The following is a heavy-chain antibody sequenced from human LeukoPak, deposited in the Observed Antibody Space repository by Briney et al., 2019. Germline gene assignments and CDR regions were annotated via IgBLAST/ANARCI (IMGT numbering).Heavy chain of an antibody. Sequence: GGSLRLSCAASGFTFSSYGMHWVRQAPGKGLEWVAVIWYDGSNKYYADSVKGRFTISRDNSKNTLYLQMNSLRAEDTAVYYCARALDDTHFDYWGQGTLVTVSS. CDR3: ARALDDTHFDY. D-gene: IGHD3-22*01. CDR2: IWYDGSNK. J-gene: IGHJ4*02. CDR1: GFTFSSYG. V-gene: IGHV3-33*01.